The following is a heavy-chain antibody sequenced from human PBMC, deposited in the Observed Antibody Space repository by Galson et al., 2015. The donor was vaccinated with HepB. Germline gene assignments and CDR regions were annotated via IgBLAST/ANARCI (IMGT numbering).Heavy chain of an antibody. J-gene: IGHJ6*02. D-gene: IGHD3-3*01. Sequence: SLRLSCAASGFTFSSYSMNWVRQAPGKGLEWVSSISSSSSYIYYADSVKGRFTISRDNAKNSLYLQMNSLRAEDTAVYYCAGDLAYDFWSGQYGMDVWGQGTTVTVSS. CDR3: AGDLAYDFWSGQYGMDV. V-gene: IGHV3-21*01. CDR2: ISSSSSYI. CDR1: GFTFSSYS.